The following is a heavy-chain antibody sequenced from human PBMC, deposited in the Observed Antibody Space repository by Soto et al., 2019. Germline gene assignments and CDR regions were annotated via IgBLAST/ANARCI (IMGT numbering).Heavy chain of an antibody. Sequence: ASVKVSCKGSGGTFSGYAMRWVRQAPGQGLEWMGGILPIFGTAKYAQKFQGRVPIPADESKSTAYMELSSLRSEDTAVYYCARGYYGMDVWGQGTTVTVSS. CDR1: GGTFSGYA. V-gene: IGHV1-69*13. J-gene: IGHJ6*02. CDR2: ILPIFGTA. CDR3: ARGYYGMDV.